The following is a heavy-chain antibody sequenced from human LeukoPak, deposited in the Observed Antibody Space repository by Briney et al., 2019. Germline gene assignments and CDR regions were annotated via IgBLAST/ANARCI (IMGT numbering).Heavy chain of an antibody. V-gene: IGHV3-7*01. J-gene: IGHJ3*02. Sequence: AGGPLRRSCVASGITFRKYWMSWVRQAPGKGLEWVANINPDGSEKNYAQSVKGRFTISRDNAKNSVSLQMNSLRGEDTAVYYCATEPGIGYAFDIWGQGTRVTVSS. CDR1: GITFRKYW. CDR2: INPDGSEK. D-gene: IGHD3-10*01. CDR3: ATEPGIGYAFDI.